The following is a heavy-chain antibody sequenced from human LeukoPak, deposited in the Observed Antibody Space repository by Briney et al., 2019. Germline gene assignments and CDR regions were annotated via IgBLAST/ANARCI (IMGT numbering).Heavy chain of an antibody. V-gene: IGHV1-69*13. J-gene: IGHJ3*02. CDR3: AKIGASIRGRAFDI. CDR1: GGTFSSYA. D-gene: IGHD3-16*01. Sequence: ASVKVSCKAYGGTFSSYAISWVRQAPGQGLEWMGGIIPIFGTANYAQKFQGRVTITADESTSTAYMELSSLRSEDTAVYYCAKIGASIRGRAFDIWGQGTMVTVSS. CDR2: IIPIFGTA.